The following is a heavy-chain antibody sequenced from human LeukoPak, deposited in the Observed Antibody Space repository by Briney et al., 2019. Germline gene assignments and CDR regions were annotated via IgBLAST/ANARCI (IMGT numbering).Heavy chain of an antibody. CDR1: GFTFSNYW. J-gene: IGHJ4*02. Sequence: PGGSLRLSCVVSGFTFSNYWMSWVRQAPGKGLEWVANIKQDESKKYYVDSVKGRFTISRDNAKNSLYLQMNSLRAEDTAVYYCARGSAVTANNFDFWGQGNLVTVSS. CDR2: IKQDESKK. CDR3: ARGSAVTANNFDF. V-gene: IGHV3-7*01. D-gene: IGHD4-11*01.